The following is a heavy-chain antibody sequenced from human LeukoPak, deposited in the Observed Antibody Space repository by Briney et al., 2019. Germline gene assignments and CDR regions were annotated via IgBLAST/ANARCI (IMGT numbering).Heavy chain of an antibody. CDR1: GYTFTSYY. D-gene: IGHD3-22*01. CDR2: INPSGGST. CDR3: ARRTRDSSGYLLPSTYNWFDP. V-gene: IGHV1-46*01. Sequence: ASVKVSCKASGYTFTSYYMHWVRQAPGQGLEWMGIINPSGGSTSYAQKFQGRVTMTRDMSTSTVYMELSSLRSEDTAVYYCARRTRDSSGYLLPSTYNWFDPWGQGTLVTVSS. J-gene: IGHJ5*02.